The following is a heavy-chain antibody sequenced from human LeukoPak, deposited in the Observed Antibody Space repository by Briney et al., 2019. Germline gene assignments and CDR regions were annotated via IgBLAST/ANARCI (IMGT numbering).Heavy chain of an antibody. J-gene: IGHJ6*03. CDR2: IRYSGST. V-gene: IGHV4-39*01. CDR3: ADYGFWSGFYYMDV. Sequence: PSETLSLTCTVSGGSISSSSYYWGWIRQPPGKGLEWIGSIRYSGSTYYNPSLKSRVTISVDTSKNQFSLKLSSVTAADTAVYYCADYGFWSGFYYMDVWGKGTTVTVSS. D-gene: IGHD3-3*01. CDR1: GGSISSSSYY.